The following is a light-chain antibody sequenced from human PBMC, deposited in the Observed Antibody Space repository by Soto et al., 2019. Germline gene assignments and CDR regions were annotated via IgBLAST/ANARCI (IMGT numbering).Light chain of an antibody. CDR2: GAS. J-gene: IGKJ2*01. Sequence: EIVLTQSPGTLSLSPGERATLSCRASQSVSSSYLAWYQQKPGQATRLLIYGASSRATGIPDRFSGSGSGTDFTRTISRLEPEDFAVYYCQQYGSSPRTFGQGTKREIK. V-gene: IGKV3-20*01. CDR3: QQYGSSPRT. CDR1: QSVSSSY.